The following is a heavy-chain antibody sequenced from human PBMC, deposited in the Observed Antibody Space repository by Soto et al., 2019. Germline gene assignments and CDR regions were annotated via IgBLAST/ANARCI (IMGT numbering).Heavy chain of an antibody. J-gene: IGHJ4*02. V-gene: IGHV3-74*01. Sequence: EVQLVESGGGLVQPGGSLRLSCEASGFTFSTFWMHWVRQAPGKGLVWVSRINSDGSNTNYADSVKGRVTISRDNAKNTLYLQLNSLRTEVTAVYYCARDFEYWGQGTLVTVSS. CDR3: ARDFEY. CDR1: GFTFSTFW. CDR2: INSDGSNT.